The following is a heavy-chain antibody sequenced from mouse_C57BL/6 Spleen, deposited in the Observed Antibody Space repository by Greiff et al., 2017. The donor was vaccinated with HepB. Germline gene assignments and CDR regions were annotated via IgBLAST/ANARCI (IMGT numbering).Heavy chain of an antibody. D-gene: IGHD2-4*01. CDR1: GFTFSDYG. J-gene: IGHJ4*01. Sequence: EVQLVESGGGLVKPGGSLKLSCAASGFTFSDYGMHWVRQAPEKGLEWVAYISSGSSTIYYADTVKGRFTISRDNAKNTLFLQMTSLRSEDTAMYYCANIYYDYDDLYAMDYWGQGTSVTVSS. CDR3: ANIYYDYDDLYAMDY. V-gene: IGHV5-17*01. CDR2: ISSGSSTI.